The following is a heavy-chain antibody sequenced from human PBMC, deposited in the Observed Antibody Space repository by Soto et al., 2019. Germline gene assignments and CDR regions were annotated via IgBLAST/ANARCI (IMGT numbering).Heavy chain of an antibody. CDR3: ARVPHSSGWYGGPENWFDP. J-gene: IGHJ5*02. CDR1: GDSVSSNSAA. Sequence: SQTLSLTCVISGDSVSSNSAAWNWIRQSPSRGLEWLGRTYYRSKWYNDYAVSVKSRITINPDTSKNQFSLQLNSVTPEDTAVYYCARVPHSSGWYGGPENWFDPWGQGTLVTVSS. V-gene: IGHV6-1*01. CDR2: TYYRSKWYN. D-gene: IGHD6-19*01.